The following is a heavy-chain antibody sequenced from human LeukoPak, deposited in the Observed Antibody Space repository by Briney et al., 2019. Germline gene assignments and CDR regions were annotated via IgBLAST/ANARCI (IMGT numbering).Heavy chain of an antibody. Sequence: GASVKVSCKASGYTFTGYYMHWVRQAPGQGLEWMGWINPNSGGTNYAQKFQGRVTMTTDTSTSTAYMELRSLRSDDTAVYYCTRQETYYDSRGSDMWGQGTLVTVSS. CDR3: TRQETYYDSRGSDM. CDR2: INPNSGGT. CDR1: GYTFTGYY. J-gene: IGHJ4*02. V-gene: IGHV1-2*02. D-gene: IGHD3-22*01.